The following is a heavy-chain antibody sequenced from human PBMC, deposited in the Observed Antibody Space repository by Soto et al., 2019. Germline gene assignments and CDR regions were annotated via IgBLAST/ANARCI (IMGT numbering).Heavy chain of an antibody. Sequence: SQTLSLTCVISGNSVSSNSAAWIWIRQSPSRGLEWLGRTYYRSKWYNDYAVSVKSRITINPDTSKNQFSLHLDSVIPEDTAVYYCARVIVPQVSTMGGMDVWGQGTTVTVSS. CDR2: TYYRSKWYN. V-gene: IGHV6-1*01. CDR1: GNSVSSNSAA. CDR3: ARVIVPQVSTMGGMDV. J-gene: IGHJ6*02. D-gene: IGHD2-21*01.